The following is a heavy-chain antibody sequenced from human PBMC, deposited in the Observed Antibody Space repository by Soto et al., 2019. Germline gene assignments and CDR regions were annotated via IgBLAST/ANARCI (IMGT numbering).Heavy chain of an antibody. V-gene: IGHV1-69*01. CDR3: ARGPLYDLESGMYWYFDL. J-gene: IGHJ2*01. D-gene: IGHD1-26*01. CDR1: GASFDSYN. CDR2: IIPIFGTT. Sequence: QVQLVQSGAEVRKSGSSVKVSCKLSGASFDSYNITWVRQAPGQGLEWMGGIIPIFGTTNYAQKFQGRLTITADGFTSAAYMDLSSLTSEDTAVYYCARGPLYDLESGMYWYFDLWGRGTLVTVSS.